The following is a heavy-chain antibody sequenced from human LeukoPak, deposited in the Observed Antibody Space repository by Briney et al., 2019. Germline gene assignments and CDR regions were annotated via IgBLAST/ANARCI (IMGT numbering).Heavy chain of an antibody. CDR2: SSGSGGST. CDR1: GFTFSSYG. D-gene: IGHD6-13*01. Sequence: TGGSLRLSCAASGFTFSSYGMSWVRQAPGKGLEWVSASSGSGGSTYYADSVKGRFTISRDNSKNTLYLQMNSLRAEDTAVYYCAKDPRRSSSWANWFDPWGQGTLVTVSS. J-gene: IGHJ5*02. V-gene: IGHV3-23*01. CDR3: AKDPRRSSSWANWFDP.